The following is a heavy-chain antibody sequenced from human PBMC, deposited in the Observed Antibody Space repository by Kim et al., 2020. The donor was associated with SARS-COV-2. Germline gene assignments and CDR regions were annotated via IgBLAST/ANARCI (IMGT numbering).Heavy chain of an antibody. Sequence: KFQGRVTITADESTSTAYMELSSLRSEDTAVYYCARGGYQLLLILSWFDPWGQGTLVTVSS. V-gene: IGHV1-69*01. CDR3: ARGGYQLLLILSWFDP. D-gene: IGHD2-2*01. J-gene: IGHJ5*02.